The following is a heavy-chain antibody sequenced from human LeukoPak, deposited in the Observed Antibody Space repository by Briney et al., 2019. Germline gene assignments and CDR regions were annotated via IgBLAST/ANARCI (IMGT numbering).Heavy chain of an antibody. CDR2: IYYSGST. CDR1: GGSISSSSYY. V-gene: IGHV4-39*01. J-gene: IGHJ5*02. D-gene: IGHD5-18*01. CDR3: ARSAVDTAMVTWWFDP. Sequence: SETLSLTCTVSGGSISSSSYYWGWIRQPPGKGLEWIGSIYYSGSTYYSPSLKSRVTISVDTSKNQFSLKLSSVTAADTAVYYCARSAVDTAMVTWWFDPWGQGTLVTVSS.